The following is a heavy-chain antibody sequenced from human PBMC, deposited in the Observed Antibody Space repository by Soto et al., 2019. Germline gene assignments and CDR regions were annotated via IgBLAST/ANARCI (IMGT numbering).Heavy chain of an antibody. V-gene: IGHV1-69*02. J-gene: IGHJ6*02. CDR1: GGTLSSYT. D-gene: IGHD6-13*01. Sequence: SVKVSCKASGGTLSSYTISWVRQAPGQGLEWMGRIIPILGIANYAQKFQGRVTITADKSTSTAYMELSSLRSEDTAVYYCARGIAASQIRGHYYYYGMDVWG. CDR2: IIPILGIA. CDR3: ARGIAASQIRGHYYYYGMDV.